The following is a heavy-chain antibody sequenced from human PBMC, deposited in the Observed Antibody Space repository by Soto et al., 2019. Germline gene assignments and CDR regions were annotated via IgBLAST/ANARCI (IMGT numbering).Heavy chain of an antibody. CDR1: GYTFTSYG. D-gene: IGHD6-13*01. V-gene: IGHV1-18*04. Sequence: ASVKFSCKASGYTFTSYGISWVRQAPGQGLEWMGWISAYNGNTNYAQKLQGRVTMTTDTSTSTAYMELRSLRSDDTAVYYCARDGRFRSAAGTGFDYWGQGTLVTVSS. CDR3: ARDGRFRSAAGTGFDY. J-gene: IGHJ4*02. CDR2: ISAYNGNT.